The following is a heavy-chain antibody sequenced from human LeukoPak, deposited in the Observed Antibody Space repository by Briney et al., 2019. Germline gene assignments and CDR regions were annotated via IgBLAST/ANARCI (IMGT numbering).Heavy chain of an antibody. V-gene: IGHV4-59*01. J-gene: IGHJ3*02. CDR1: GGSFSGYY. CDR2: IYYSGST. Sequence: SSETLSLTCAVYGGSFSGYYWSWIRQPPGKGLEWIGYIYYSGSTNYNPSLKGRVTISVDTSKNQFSLKLSSVTAADTAVYYCARGRDAFDIWGQGTMVTVSS. CDR3: ARGRDAFDI.